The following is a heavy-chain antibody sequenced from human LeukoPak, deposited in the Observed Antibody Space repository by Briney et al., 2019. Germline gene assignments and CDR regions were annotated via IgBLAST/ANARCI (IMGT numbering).Heavy chain of an antibody. CDR3: AIMERFGDAFDI. D-gene: IGHD3-10*01. CDR2: ISAYNGNT. Sequence: ASVKVSCKASGYTFTSYGISWVRQAPGQGLEWMGWISAYNGNTNYAQKLQGRVTMTTDTSTSTAYMELRSLRSEDTAAYYCAIMERFGDAFDIWGQGTMVTVSS. V-gene: IGHV1-18*01. J-gene: IGHJ3*02. CDR1: GYTFTSYG.